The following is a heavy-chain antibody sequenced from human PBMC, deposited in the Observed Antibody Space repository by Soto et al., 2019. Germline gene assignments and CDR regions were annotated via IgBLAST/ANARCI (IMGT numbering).Heavy chain of an antibody. CDR2: IYYSGST. V-gene: IGHV4-31*03. D-gene: IGHD3-22*01. J-gene: IGHJ4*02. Sequence: LSLTCTVSGGSISSGGYYWSWIRQHPGKGLEWIGYIYYSGSTYYNPSLKSRVTISVDTSKNQFSLKLSSVTAADTAVYYCARGGRYYYDSSGYLNYFDYWGQGTLVTVSS. CDR3: ARGGRYYYDSSGYLNYFDY. CDR1: GGSISSGGYY.